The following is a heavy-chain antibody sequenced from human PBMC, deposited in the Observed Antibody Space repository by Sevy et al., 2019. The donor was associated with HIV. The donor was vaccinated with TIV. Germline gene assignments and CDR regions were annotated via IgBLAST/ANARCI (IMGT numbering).Heavy chain of an antibody. V-gene: IGHV4-34*01. CDR1: GGSFSGYY. CDR3: TRHCSSTTCSHAFDI. J-gene: IGHJ3*02. Sequence: SLTCDVYGGSFSGYYWSWIRQPPGKGLEWIGEINHSGSTNYNPSLKSRVTISEDTSKNQFSLKLSSVTAADTAVYYCTRHCSSTTCSHAFDIWGQGTMVTVSS. D-gene: IGHD2-2*01. CDR2: INHSGST.